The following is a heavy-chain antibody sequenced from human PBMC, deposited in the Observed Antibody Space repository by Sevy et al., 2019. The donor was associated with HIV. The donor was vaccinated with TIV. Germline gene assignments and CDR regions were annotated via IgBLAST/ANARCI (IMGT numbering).Heavy chain of an antibody. J-gene: IGHJ6*02. V-gene: IGHV1-24*01. D-gene: IGHD2-15*01. CDR1: GSTLTNLS. CDR3: ARDEDYCSGGSCYNYYYYGMDV. Sequence: ASVKVSCKVSGSTLTNLSMHWVRQAPGKELEWMGTFDPEDGETIYAQKFQVRVTMTEDTSTDTAYMELRSLRSDDTAVYYCARDEDYCSGGSCYNYYYYGMDVWGQGTTVTVSS. CDR2: FDPEDGET.